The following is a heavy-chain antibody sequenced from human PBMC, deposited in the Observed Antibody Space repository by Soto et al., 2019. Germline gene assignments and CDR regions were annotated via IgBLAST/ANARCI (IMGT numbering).Heavy chain of an antibody. CDR3: ARLGGYCSSTSCYGYYGMDV. CDR1: GASISSYNY. V-gene: IGHV4-39*01. Sequence: TSETLSLTCNVSGASISSYNYWGWFRQPPGKGLEWIGSIIYSGDIMYNPSLQSRLTLFVDTSKNQFSLKLSSVTAADTAVYYCARLGGYCSSTSCYGYYGMDVWGQGTTVTVS. CDR2: IIYSGDI. J-gene: IGHJ6*02. D-gene: IGHD2-2*01.